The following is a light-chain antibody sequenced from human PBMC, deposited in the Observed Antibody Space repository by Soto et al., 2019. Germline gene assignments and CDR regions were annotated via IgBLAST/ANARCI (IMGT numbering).Light chain of an antibody. CDR3: QSYDSSLSGLL. V-gene: IGLV1-40*01. J-gene: IGLJ2*01. Sequence: QSVLTQPPSVTGAPGQRVTISCTGSNSNIGAGYDVHWYQQFPGTAPKLLIYGNTNRPSGVPDRFSGSKSGTSASLAITGLQAEDEADYYCQSYDSSLSGLLFGGGTKLTVL. CDR1: NSNIGAGYD. CDR2: GNT.